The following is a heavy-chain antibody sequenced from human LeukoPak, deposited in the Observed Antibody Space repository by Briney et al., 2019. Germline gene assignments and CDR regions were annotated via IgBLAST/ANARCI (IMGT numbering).Heavy chain of an antibody. CDR3: ASRRAAAPIDY. CDR1: GGSISSGGYS. CDR2: IYYSGST. Sequence: PSETLSLTCAVSGGSISSGGYSWRWIRQPPGKGLEWIGYIYYSGSTYYNPSLKSRVTISVDTSKNQFSLKLSSVTAADTAVYYCASRRAAAPIDYWGQGTLVTVSS. D-gene: IGHD6-13*01. V-gene: IGHV4-30-4*07. J-gene: IGHJ4*02.